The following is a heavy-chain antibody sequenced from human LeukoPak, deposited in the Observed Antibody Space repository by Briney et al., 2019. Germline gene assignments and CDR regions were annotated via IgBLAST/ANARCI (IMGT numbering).Heavy chain of an antibody. Sequence: PGGSLRLSCAASGLTFSYYSMNWVRQAPGKGLEWVSYISSSSTIYYADSVKGRFTISRDNAKNSLYLQMNSLRDEDTAVYYCAGSYCGGDCLGAFDVWGQGTMVTVSS. CDR2: ISSSSTI. CDR1: GLTFSYYS. CDR3: AGSYCGGDCLGAFDV. D-gene: IGHD2-21*02. V-gene: IGHV3-48*02. J-gene: IGHJ3*01.